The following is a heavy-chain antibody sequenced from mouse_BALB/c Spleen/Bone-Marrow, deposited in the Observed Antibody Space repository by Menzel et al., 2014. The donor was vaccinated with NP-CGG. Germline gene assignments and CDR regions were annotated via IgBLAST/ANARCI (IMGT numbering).Heavy chain of an antibody. V-gene: IGHV2-9*02. D-gene: IGHD1-2*01. Sequence: VQLVESGPGLVAPSQSLSITCTASGFSLTNYGVHWVRQPPGKGLEWLGVIWAGGSTNYNLALMSRLTISKDNSKSQVFLKMNSLQTDDTGMYYCASSLQRLRGYYFDFWGQGTTLTVSS. CDR2: IWAGGST. CDR1: GFSLTNYG. J-gene: IGHJ2*01. CDR3: ASSLQRLRGYYFDF.